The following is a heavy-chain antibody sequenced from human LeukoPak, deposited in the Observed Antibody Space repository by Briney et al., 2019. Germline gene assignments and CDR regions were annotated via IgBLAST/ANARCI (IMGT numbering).Heavy chain of an antibody. D-gene: IGHD3-3*01. Sequence: SETLSLTCAVYGGSFSGYYWGWIRQPPGKGLEGIGSIYYSGNTYYNPSLKSRVTTSIDTSKNQFSLKLSSVTAADTAMYYCARQGRFLEWLELWDYWGQGTLVTVSS. J-gene: IGHJ4*02. CDR1: GGSFSGYY. V-gene: IGHV4-39*01. CDR2: IYYSGNT. CDR3: ARQGRFLEWLELWDY.